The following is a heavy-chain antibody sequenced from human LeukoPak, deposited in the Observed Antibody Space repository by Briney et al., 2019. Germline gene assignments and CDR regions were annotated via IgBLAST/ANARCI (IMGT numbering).Heavy chain of an antibody. Sequence: SESLSLTRPVSVGSISSSSYYWGWIRQPPGKGLVWFGSIYYSGRTYYHPSLKSRLNISVDTSKNQFSLKLSSVTAADTAVYYCATLYCGGDCYSDWFDPWGQGTLVTVSS. D-gene: IGHD2-21*02. V-gene: IGHV4-39*01. CDR3: ATLYCGGDCYSDWFDP. CDR2: IYYSGRT. J-gene: IGHJ5*02. CDR1: VGSISSSSYY.